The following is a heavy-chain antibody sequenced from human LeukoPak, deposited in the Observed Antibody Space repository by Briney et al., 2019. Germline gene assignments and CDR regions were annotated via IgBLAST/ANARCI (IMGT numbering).Heavy chain of an antibody. Sequence: PGGSLRLSCAASGFTFSNYGMSWVRQAPGKGLEWVSTIGGTGVGTYYADSVKGRFTISRDNSKNTLYLQINSLRAEDTAVYFCAKDRLGGPYFFHYWGQGTLVTVSS. CDR2: IGGTGVGT. D-gene: IGHD3-16*01. CDR3: AKDRLGGPYFFHY. V-gene: IGHV3-23*01. CDR1: GFTFSNYG. J-gene: IGHJ4*02.